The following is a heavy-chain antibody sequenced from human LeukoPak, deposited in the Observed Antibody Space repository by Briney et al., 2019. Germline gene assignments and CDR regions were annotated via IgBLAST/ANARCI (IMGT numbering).Heavy chain of an antibody. V-gene: IGHV3-7*01. CDR2: IKQDGSEK. D-gene: IGHD3-16*01. Sequence: PGGSLRLSCAASGFTFSSYWMSWVRQAPGKGLEWVANIKQDGSEKYYVDSVKGRFTISRDNAKNSLYLQMNSLRAEDTAVYYCGRGGGEGGYYYYMDVWGKGTTVTVSS. J-gene: IGHJ6*03. CDR1: GFTFSSYW. CDR3: GRGGGEGGYYYYMDV.